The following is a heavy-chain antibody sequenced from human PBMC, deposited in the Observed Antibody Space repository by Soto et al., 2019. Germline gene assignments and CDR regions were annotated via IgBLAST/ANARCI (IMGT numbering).Heavy chain of an antibody. Sequence: ASVKVSCKASGYTFTGYYMHWVRQAPGQGLEWMGWINPNSGGTNYAQKFQGWVTMTRDTSISTAYMELSRLRSDDTAVYYCARDGGTRLDEELEPPQVNWFDPWGQGTLVTVSS. CDR1: GYTFTGYY. V-gene: IGHV1-2*04. J-gene: IGHJ5*02. CDR2: INPNSGGT. CDR3: ARDGGTRLDEELEPPQVNWFDP. D-gene: IGHD1-1*01.